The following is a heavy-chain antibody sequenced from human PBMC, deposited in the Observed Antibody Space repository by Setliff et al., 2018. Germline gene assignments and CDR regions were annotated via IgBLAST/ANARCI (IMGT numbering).Heavy chain of an antibody. Sequence: SETLSLTCAVYGGSFSSSSYYWGWIRQPPGKGLEWIGSIYYSGSTYYNPSLKSRVTISVDTSKNQFSLKLSSVTAADTAVYYCARASTYYNFWSGYYGDSTNWFDPWGQGTLVTVSS. CDR1: GGSFSSSSYY. V-gene: IGHV4-39*07. CDR2: IYYSGST. D-gene: IGHD3-3*01. J-gene: IGHJ5*02. CDR3: ARASTYYNFWSGYYGDSTNWFDP.